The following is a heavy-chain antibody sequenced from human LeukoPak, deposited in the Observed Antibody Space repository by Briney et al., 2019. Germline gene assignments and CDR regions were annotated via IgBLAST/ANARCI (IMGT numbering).Heavy chain of an antibody. CDR2: IYYSGST. CDR1: GGSISSYY. J-gene: IGHJ5*02. CDR3: ARASGYCSAGSCYSYWFDP. D-gene: IGHD2-15*01. V-gene: IGHV4-59*01. Sequence: PSETLSLTCTVSGGSISSYYWSWIRQPPGKGLEWIGYIYYSGSTNYNPSLKSRVTISVDTSKNQFSLKLSSVTAADTAVYYCARASGYCSAGSCYSYWFDPWGQGTLVTVSS.